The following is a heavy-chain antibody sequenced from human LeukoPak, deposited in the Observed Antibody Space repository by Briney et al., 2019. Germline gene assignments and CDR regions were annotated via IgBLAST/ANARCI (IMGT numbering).Heavy chain of an antibody. CDR2: ISAYNGNT. CDR3: ARDRTGTTGWFDP. J-gene: IGHJ5*02. V-gene: IGHV1-18*01. D-gene: IGHD1-1*01. CDR1: GGTFSSYA. Sequence: ASVKVSCKASGGTFSSYAISWVRQAPGQGLEWMGWISAYNGNTNYAQKLQGRVTMTTDTSTSTAYMELRSLRSDDTAVYYCARDRTGTTGWFDPWGQGTLVTVSS.